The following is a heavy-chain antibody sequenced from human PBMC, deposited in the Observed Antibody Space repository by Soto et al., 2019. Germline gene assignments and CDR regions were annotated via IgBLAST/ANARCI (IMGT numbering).Heavy chain of an antibody. D-gene: IGHD3-16*02. Sequence: QVQLQESGPGLVKPSQTLSLTCTVSGGSISSGGYYWSWIRQHPGKGLEWIGYIYYSGSTYYNPSLKSRVTISVDSSKNQFSLKLSSVTAADTAVYYCARLRLGELSLFDYWGQGTLVTVSS. CDR3: ARLRLGELSLFDY. CDR1: GGSISSGGYY. J-gene: IGHJ4*02. V-gene: IGHV4-31*03. CDR2: IYYSGST.